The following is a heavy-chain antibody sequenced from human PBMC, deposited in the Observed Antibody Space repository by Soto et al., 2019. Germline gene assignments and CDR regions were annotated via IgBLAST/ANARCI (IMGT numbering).Heavy chain of an antibody. J-gene: IGHJ4*02. D-gene: IGHD1-7*01. CDR3: AHVRETMGITGTTNYFDY. CDR1: SGSISSSNW. CDR2: IYHSGST. Sequence: SETLSLTCAVSSGSISSSNWWSWVRQTPGKGLEWIGEIYHSGSTNYNPSLKSRVTISVDKSKNQFSLKLSSVTAADTAVYYCAHVRETMGITGTTNYFDYWGQGTLVTVSS. V-gene: IGHV4-4*02.